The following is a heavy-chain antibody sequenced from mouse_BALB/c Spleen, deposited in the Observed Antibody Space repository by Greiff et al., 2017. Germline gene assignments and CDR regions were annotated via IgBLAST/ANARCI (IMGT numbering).Heavy chain of an antibody. J-gene: IGHJ4*01. D-gene: IGHD1-1*01. Sequence: EVQRVESGGGLVQPGGSRKLSCAASGFTFSSFGMHWVRQAPEKGLEWVAYISSGSSTIYYADTVKGRFTISRDNPKNTLFLQMTSLRSEDTAMYYCASYGSHYYAMDYWGQGTSVTVSS. V-gene: IGHV5-17*02. CDR3: ASYGSHYYAMDY. CDR1: GFTFSSFG. CDR2: ISSGSSTI.